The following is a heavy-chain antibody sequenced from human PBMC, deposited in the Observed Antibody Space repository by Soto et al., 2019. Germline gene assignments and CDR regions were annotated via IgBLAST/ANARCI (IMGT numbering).Heavy chain of an antibody. V-gene: IGHV4-34*01. CDR2: IYYSGST. D-gene: IGHD2-15*01. Sequence: SETLSLTCAVYGGSFSGYYWTWIRQPPGKGLEWIGSIYYSGSTYYNPSLKSRVTISVDTSKNQFSLKLSSVTAADTAVYYCARVKGGGLAVGYPKDWQSDTRRYFDLWGRGTLVTVSS. CDR3: ARVKGGGLAVGYPKDWQSDTRRYFDL. J-gene: IGHJ2*01. CDR1: GGSFSGYY.